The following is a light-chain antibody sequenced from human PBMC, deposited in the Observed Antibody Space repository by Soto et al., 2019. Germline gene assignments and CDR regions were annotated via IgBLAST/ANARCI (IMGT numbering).Light chain of an antibody. CDR1: SSNIGSNY. V-gene: IGLV1-47*01. CDR2: RNN. J-gene: IGLJ1*01. Sequence: SVLNQPPSGSGAPGRRVTISYSGSSSNIGSNYVYWYQQLPGTAPKLLIYRNNQRPSGVPDRFSGSKSGTSASLAISGLRSEDEADYYCAASDDTLYVFGTGTKVTVL. CDR3: AASDDTLYV.